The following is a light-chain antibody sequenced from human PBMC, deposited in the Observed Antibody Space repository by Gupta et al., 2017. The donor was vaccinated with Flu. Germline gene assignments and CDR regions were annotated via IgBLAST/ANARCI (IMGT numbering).Light chain of an antibody. CDR1: NSNIGINF. J-gene: IGLJ2*01. CDR2: DND. V-gene: IGLV1-51*01. Sequence: QSVLTQRPSVSAAPGQKVTLSSSGSNSNIGINFVSCYQQLPGTAPKLLIFDNDRRPSGIPDRISGAKSDTSATLGITGLQTGDEAVYFCGTGDDSLSALIFGGGTRLAVL. CDR3: GTGDDSLSALI.